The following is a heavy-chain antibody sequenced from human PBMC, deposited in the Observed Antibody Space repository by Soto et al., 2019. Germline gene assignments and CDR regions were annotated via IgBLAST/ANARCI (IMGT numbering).Heavy chain of an antibody. CDR3: ASFYDILTGYYTDAFDI. CDR2: IYYSGST. D-gene: IGHD3-9*01. Sequence: SETLSLTCTVSGGSIGSGGYYWSWIRQHPGKGLEWIGYIYYSGSTYYNPSLKSRVTISVDTSKNQFSLKLSSVTAADTAVYYCASFYDILTGYYTDAFDIWGQGTMVTVSS. V-gene: IGHV4-31*03. CDR1: GGSIGSGGYY. J-gene: IGHJ3*02.